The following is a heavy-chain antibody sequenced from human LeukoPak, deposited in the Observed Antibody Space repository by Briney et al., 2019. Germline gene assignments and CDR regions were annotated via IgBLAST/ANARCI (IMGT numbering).Heavy chain of an antibody. V-gene: IGHV3-11*01. J-gene: IGHJ5*02. CDR1: GFSFSDDY. CDR2: ISSSGSTI. Sequence: VGSLRLSCAASGFSFSDDYMSWIPQAPGKGRERVSYISSSGSTIYYADSVKGRFTISRDNAKNSLYLQMNSLRAEDTAVYYCARSRVAARRGRWFDPWGQGTLVTVCS. CDR3: ARSRVAARRGRWFDP. D-gene: IGHD6-6*01.